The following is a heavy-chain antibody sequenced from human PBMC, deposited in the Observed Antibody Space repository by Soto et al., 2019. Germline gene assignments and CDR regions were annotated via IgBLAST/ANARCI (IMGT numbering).Heavy chain of an antibody. D-gene: IGHD1-26*01. J-gene: IGHJ4*02. CDR1: GDSINNFY. V-gene: IGHV4-4*09. CDR3: ARGRSNGAFDS. CDR2: IYANGNT. Sequence: QVQLQESGPGLVKPSGTLSLICTVSGDSINNFYWSWIRQSPGKGLEWIAYIYANGNTNHNPSLKSRVAISIDTSKSQFSLNLTSVTAADTAVYFCARGRSNGAFDSWGQGALVTVYS.